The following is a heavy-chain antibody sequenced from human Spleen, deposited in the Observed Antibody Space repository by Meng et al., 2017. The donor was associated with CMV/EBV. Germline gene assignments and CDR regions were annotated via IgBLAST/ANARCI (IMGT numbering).Heavy chain of an antibody. V-gene: IGHV3-15*01. CDR3: ATDWGGY. Sequence: GGSLRLSCAASAFTFSNAWMSWVRQAPEKGLEWVGRIKSKTDGGTTDYAAPVKGRFTISRDDSKTTLYLQMTILKTEDTAVYYCATDWGGYWGQGTLVTVSS. CDR2: IKSKTDGGTT. J-gene: IGHJ4*02. D-gene: IGHD3-16*01. CDR1: AFTFSNAW.